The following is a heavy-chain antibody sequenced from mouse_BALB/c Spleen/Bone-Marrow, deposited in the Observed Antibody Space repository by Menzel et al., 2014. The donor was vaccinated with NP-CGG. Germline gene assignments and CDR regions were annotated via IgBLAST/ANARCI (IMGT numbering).Heavy chain of an antibody. CDR2: INPDSSMI. Sequence: EVMLVESGGGLVQPGGSLKLSCVASGFDFSRYWMSWVRQAPGKGLEWIGEINPDSSMINYTPSLKDKFIISRDNAKNTLYLQMSKVRSEDTALYYCARPGWGNYVFVYWGQGTLVTVST. J-gene: IGHJ3*01. V-gene: IGHV4-1*02. D-gene: IGHD2-1*01. CDR1: GFDFSRYW. CDR3: ARPGWGNYVFVY.